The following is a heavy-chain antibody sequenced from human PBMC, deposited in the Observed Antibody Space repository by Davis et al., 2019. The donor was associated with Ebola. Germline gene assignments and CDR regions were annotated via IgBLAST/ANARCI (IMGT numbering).Heavy chain of an antibody. Sequence: AASVKVSCKASGYTFTNYYMHWVRQAPGQGLEWMGMINPNDGRTIYAQKFQGRVTITADESTSTAYMELSSLRSEDTAVYYCARDARIAAAGLYYYYYYGMDVWGKGTTVTVSS. J-gene: IGHJ6*04. CDR2: INPNDGRT. CDR1: GYTFTNYY. V-gene: IGHV1-46*01. CDR3: ARDARIAAAGLYYYYYYGMDV. D-gene: IGHD6-13*01.